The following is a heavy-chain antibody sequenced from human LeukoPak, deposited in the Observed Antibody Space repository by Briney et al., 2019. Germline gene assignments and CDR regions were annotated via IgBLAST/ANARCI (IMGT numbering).Heavy chain of an antibody. CDR1: GGSFSGYY. CDR2: INHSGST. V-gene: IGHV4-34*01. Sequence: SETLPLTCAVYGGSFSGYYWSWIRQPPGKGLEWIGEINHSGSTNYNPSLKSRVTISVDTSKNQFSLKLSSVTAADTAAYYCARGLLFLYYDFWSGYRGYWFDPWGQGTLVTVSS. CDR3: ARGLLFLYYDFWSGYRGYWFDP. J-gene: IGHJ5*02. D-gene: IGHD3-3*01.